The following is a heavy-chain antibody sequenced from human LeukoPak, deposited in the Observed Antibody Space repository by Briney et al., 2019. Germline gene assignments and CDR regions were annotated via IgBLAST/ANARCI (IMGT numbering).Heavy chain of an antibody. V-gene: IGHV4-39*07. CDR3: ARDFIHSGTVVGSDY. CDR1: GGSISSSSYY. D-gene: IGHD3-10*01. Sequence: SETLSLTCTVSGGSISSSSYYWGWIRQPPGKGLEWIGSIYYSGSTYYNPSLKSRVTISVDTSKNQFSLKLSSVTAADTAVYYCARDFIHSGTVVGSDYWGQGTLVTVSS. J-gene: IGHJ4*02. CDR2: IYYSGST.